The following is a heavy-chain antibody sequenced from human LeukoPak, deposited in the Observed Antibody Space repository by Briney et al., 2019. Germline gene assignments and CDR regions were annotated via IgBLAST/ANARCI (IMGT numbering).Heavy chain of an antibody. CDR2: INTDGSST. CDR3: ARVPYYYDSSGYFGY. CDR1: GFTFSSYW. V-gene: IGHV3-74*01. Sequence: LGGSLRLSCAASGFTFSSYWMHWVRQAPGKGLVWVSRINTDGSSTSYADSVKGRFTISRDNAKNTLYLQMNSLRAEDTAVYYCARVPYYYDSSGYFGYWGQGTLVTVSS. J-gene: IGHJ4*02. D-gene: IGHD3-22*01.